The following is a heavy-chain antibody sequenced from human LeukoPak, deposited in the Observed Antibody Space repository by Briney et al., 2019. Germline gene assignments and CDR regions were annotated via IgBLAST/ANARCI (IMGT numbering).Heavy chain of an antibody. J-gene: IGHJ6*03. CDR2: INQSGST. CDR1: GGSFSGYY. D-gene: IGHD3-10*01. Sequence: PSETLSLTCAVYGGSFSGYYWSWIRQAPGKGLEWIGEINQSGSTNYNSSLKSRVTISLDTSKTQFSLKATSVTAADTAVYYCARTGVTMVRGVIVTYYMDVWGKGTTVTVS. V-gene: IGHV4-34*01. CDR3: ARTGVTMVRGVIVTYYMDV.